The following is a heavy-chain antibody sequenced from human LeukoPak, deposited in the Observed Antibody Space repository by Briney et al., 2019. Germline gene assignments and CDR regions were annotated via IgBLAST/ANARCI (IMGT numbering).Heavy chain of an antibody. J-gene: IGHJ6*04. V-gene: IGHV4-34*01. CDR3: AREGRCSSTSCLDV. Sequence: SETLSLTCAVYGGSFSVYYWSWIRQPPGKGLEWIGEINHSGSTNYNPSLKSRVTISVDTSKNQFSLKLSSVTAADTAVYYCAREGRCSSTSCLDVWGKGTTVTVSS. CDR1: GGSFSVYY. D-gene: IGHD2-2*01. CDR2: INHSGST.